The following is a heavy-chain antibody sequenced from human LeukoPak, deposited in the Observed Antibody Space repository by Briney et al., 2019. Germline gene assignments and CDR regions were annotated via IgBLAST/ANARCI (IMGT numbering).Heavy chain of an antibody. CDR1: GFTFSSYA. D-gene: IGHD3-10*01. Sequence: GGSLRLSCAASGFTFSSYAMSWVRQAPGKGLEWVSAISGSGGSTYYADSVKGRFTISRDNSKNTLYLQMNSLRAEDTAVYYCARDLAAYGSGSTPYYWGQGTLVTVSS. CDR2: ISGSGGST. V-gene: IGHV3-23*01. J-gene: IGHJ4*02. CDR3: ARDLAAYGSGSTPYY.